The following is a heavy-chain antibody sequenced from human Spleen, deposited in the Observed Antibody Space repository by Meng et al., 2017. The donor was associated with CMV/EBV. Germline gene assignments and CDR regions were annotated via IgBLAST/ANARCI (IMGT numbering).Heavy chain of an antibody. V-gene: IGHV5-51*01. J-gene: IGHJ6*02. Sequence: GGSLRLSCKGSGYSITTYWIGWVRQMPGKGLEWMGIIYFGDSDTRYSPSFQGQVTISADKSISTAYLQWSSLKATDTAMYYCATIGVPGYGMDVWGQGTTVTVSS. CDR1: GYSITTYW. D-gene: IGHD3-3*01. CDR3: ATIGVPGYGMDV. CDR2: IYFGDSDT.